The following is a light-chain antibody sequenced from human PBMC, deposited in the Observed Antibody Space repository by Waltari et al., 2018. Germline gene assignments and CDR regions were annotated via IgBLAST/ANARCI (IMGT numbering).Light chain of an antibody. J-gene: IGLJ2*01. Sequence: SALTQPASVSGSPGQSITISCTGTRRDVGILKCVSWYQQPPGKVPQLMIYAVGKRPSGVSNRFSGSTSGDMASLTISGLQPEDEAEYFCSSYACSGKDVFGGGTTVTVL. CDR1: RRDVGILKC. CDR2: AVG. V-gene: IGLV2-23*02. CDR3: SSYACSGKDV.